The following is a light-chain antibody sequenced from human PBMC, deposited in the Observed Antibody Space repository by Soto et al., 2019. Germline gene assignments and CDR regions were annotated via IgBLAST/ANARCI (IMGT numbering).Light chain of an antibody. CDR2: GAS. J-gene: IGKJ1*01. CDR3: QQYYNWWT. Sequence: EIVMAQSPATLSVSPGERATLSCRVSQSVGSNLAWYQQKPGQAPRLLIYGASTRVTGIPARFSGSGSGTEFTLTISSLQSEDFAVYHCQQYYNWWTFGQGTKVDIK. V-gene: IGKV3-15*01. CDR1: QSVGSN.